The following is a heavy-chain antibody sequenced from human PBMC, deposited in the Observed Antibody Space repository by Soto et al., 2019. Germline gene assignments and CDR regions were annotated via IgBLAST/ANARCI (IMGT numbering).Heavy chain of an antibody. J-gene: IGHJ5*02. D-gene: IGHD3-10*01. CDR3: ASYRDGSGIGFDP. CDR1: GFTFSSYG. CDR2: ISYDGRDT. V-gene: IGHV3-30*03. Sequence: PGGSLRLSCADSGFTFSSYGMHWVRQAPGKGLEWVALISYDGRDTYYADSVKGRFTISRDNSKNTLYLQMNSLRAEDTAGYYCASYRDGSGIGFDPWGQGTLVTVSS.